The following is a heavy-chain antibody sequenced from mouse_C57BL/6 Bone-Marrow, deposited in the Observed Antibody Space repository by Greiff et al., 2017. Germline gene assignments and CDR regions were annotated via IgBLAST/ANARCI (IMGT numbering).Heavy chain of an antibody. D-gene: IGHD1-1*01. V-gene: IGHV1-55*01. CDR2: IYPGSGST. J-gene: IGHJ1*03. CDR1: GYTFTSYW. Sequence: QVQLQQPGAELVKPGASVKMSCKASGYTFTSYWITWGKQRPGQGLGWIGDIYPGSGSTNYNEKFKSKATLTVDTSSSTAYMQRSSLTSEDSAVYYCARREYYYGSSRVWYFDVWGTGTTVTVSS. CDR3: ARREYYYGSSRVWYFDV.